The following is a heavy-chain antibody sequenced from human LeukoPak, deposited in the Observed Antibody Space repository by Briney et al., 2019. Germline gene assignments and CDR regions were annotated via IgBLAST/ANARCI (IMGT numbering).Heavy chain of an antibody. V-gene: IGHV4-59*01. D-gene: IGHD5-18*01. Sequence: SETLSLTCIVSGGSISKFYWSWIRQPPGKGLEYIGYISYSGSTNYNPSLKSRVTISVDTSKNQFSLKLSSVTAADTAVYYCAGVRNTAMDKYYFDYWGQGTLVTVSS. J-gene: IGHJ4*02. CDR1: GGSISKFY. CDR2: ISYSGST. CDR3: AGVRNTAMDKYYFDY.